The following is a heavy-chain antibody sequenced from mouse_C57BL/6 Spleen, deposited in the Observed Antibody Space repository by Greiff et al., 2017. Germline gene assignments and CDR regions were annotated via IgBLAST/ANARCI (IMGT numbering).Heavy chain of an antibody. J-gene: IGHJ2*01. CDR1: GYTFTDYN. D-gene: IGHD1-1*01. CDR2: INPNNGGT. CDR3: ARLLLGSSSHFDY. V-gene: IGHV1-18*01. Sequence: VQLKESGPELVKPGASVKIPCKASGYTFTDYNMDWVKQSHGKSLEWIGDINPNNGGTIYNQKFKGKATLTVDKSSSTAYMELRSLTSEDTAVYYCARLLLGSSSHFDYWGQGTTLTVSS.